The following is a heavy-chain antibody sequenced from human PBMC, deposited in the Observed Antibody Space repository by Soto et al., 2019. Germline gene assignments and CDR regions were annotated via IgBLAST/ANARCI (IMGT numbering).Heavy chain of an antibody. CDR3: AREFCSGGNCYTYYFDP. D-gene: IGHD2-15*01. J-gene: IGHJ5*02. CDR1: GLTFNRYW. V-gene: IGHV3-74*01. Sequence: GGSLRLSCAASGLTFNRYWMHWVRHAPGKGLVWVSHINTDGTNSNYANSVKGRFTISRDNAKSTLFLQMNSLRDEDTAVYYCAREFCSGGNCYTYYFDPWGQGIPVTVSS. CDR2: INTDGTNS.